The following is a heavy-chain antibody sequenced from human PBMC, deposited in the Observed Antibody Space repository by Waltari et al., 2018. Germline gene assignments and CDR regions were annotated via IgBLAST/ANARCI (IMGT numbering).Heavy chain of an antibody. CDR1: GFTFSSNG. Sequence: EVQLLESGGGLVQPGVSLRLSCAASGFTFSSNGIGWVRQAPGKGLEWVSGITLTGSTTYFGASVKGRFTISRDNSKTTVYLQMNGLSAEDTAVYYCAKDWASGYSTSADYFDYWGQGILVTVSS. J-gene: IGHJ4*02. CDR2: ITLTGSTT. V-gene: IGHV3-23*01. CDR3: AKDWASGYSTSADYFDY. D-gene: IGHD6-13*01.